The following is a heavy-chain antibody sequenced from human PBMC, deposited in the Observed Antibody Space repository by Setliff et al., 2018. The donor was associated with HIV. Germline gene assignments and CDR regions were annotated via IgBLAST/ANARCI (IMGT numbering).Heavy chain of an antibody. V-gene: IGHV1-3*01. CDR3: ARDAPTRSVREKGLDM. D-gene: IGHD2-15*01. J-gene: IGHJ3*02. Sequence: GSVKVSCKASGFTFTDYSIHWVRQAPGQRLEWMGWINAGTGTIRHSQSFQDRLTMSGDTSATTAYMELSSLRSEDTAVYYCARDAPTRSVREKGLDMWGQGTLVTVSS. CDR1: GFTFTDYS. CDR2: INAGTGTI.